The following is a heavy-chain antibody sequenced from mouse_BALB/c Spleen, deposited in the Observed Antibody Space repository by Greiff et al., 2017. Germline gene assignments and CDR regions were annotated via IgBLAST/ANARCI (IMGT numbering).Heavy chain of an antibody. V-gene: IGHV2-6-5*01. CDR3: AKNDYGSSYEGYFDV. J-gene: IGHJ1*01. CDR2: IWGGGST. CDR1: GFSLTDYG. D-gene: IGHD1-1*01. Sequence: VQLVESGPGLVAPSQSLSITCTVSGFSLTDYGVSWIRQPPGKGLEWLGVIWGGGSTYYNSALKSRLSISKDNSKSQVFLKMNSLQTDDTAMYYCAKNDYGSSYEGYFDVWGAGTTVTVSS.